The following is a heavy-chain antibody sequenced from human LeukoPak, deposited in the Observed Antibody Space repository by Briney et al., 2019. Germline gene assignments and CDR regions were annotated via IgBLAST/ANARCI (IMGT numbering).Heavy chain of an antibody. Sequence: GVSLRLSCTASGFTFSSYWMNWVRQAPGKGLEWVANIKQDGSEKYYVDSVKGRFTISRDNAKKSLYLQMNSLRAEDTAVYYCARETEMANLDYWGQGTLVTVSS. CDR1: GFTFSSYW. CDR3: ARETEMANLDY. J-gene: IGHJ4*02. D-gene: IGHD5-24*01. V-gene: IGHV3-7*04. CDR2: IKQDGSEK.